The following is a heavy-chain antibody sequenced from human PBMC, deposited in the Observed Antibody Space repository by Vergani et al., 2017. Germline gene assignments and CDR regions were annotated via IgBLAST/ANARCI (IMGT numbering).Heavy chain of an antibody. CDR2: ISYDGSNK. CDR3: VKDNDYDADGPFDL. J-gene: IGHJ2*01. CDR1: GFTFSSYA. V-gene: IGHV3-30-3*02. Sequence: QVQLVESGGGVVQPGRSLRLSCAASGFTFSSYAMHWVRQAPGKGLEWVTIISYDGSNKYYADSVKGRFTIYRDNSKNTLYLQMNNLRHEDTALYFCVKDNDYDADGPFDLWGRGTLVTVSS. D-gene: IGHD3-16*01.